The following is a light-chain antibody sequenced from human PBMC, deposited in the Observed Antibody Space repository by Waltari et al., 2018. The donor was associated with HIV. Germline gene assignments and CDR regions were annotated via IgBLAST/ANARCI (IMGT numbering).Light chain of an antibody. CDR3: QVWDSSSDAYV. Sequence: SSVLAQPPSVSVAPGKTARINCGGNNIGSKSVHWYQQKPGQAPVVVIYYDSDRPSGIPERFSGSNSGNTATLTISRVEAGDEADYYCQVWDSSSDAYVFGTGTKVTVL. J-gene: IGLJ1*01. CDR2: YDS. CDR1: NIGSKS. V-gene: IGLV3-21*04.